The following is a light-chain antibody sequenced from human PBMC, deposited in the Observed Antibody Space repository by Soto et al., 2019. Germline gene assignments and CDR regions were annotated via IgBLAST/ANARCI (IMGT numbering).Light chain of an antibody. Sequence: QSALTQPASVSGSPGQSIAISCTGTNSDIGAYNYVSWYQQLPGRAPRLMIYEVSARPSGVSNRFSGSKSGNTASLTISGLQAEDEADYYCSSYTTTSTVVFGGGTQLTVL. CDR3: SSYTTTSTVV. V-gene: IGLV2-14*01. CDR1: NSDIGAYNY. J-gene: IGLJ2*01. CDR2: EVS.